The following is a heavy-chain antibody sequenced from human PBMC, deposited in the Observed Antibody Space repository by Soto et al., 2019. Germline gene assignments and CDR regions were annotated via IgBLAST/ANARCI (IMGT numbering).Heavy chain of an antibody. CDR3: AQVDDWFPGDY. CDR1: GFTFSSYG. V-gene: IGHV3-30*18. CDR2: ISYDGSNK. Sequence: QVQLVESGGGVVQPGRSLRLSCAASGFTFSSYGMHWVRQAPGQGLEWVAVISYDGSNKYYADSVKGRFTISRDNSKNTLYLQMNSLRAEDTAVYYCAQVDDWFPGDYWGQGTLVTVSS. D-gene: IGHD3-9*01. J-gene: IGHJ4*02.